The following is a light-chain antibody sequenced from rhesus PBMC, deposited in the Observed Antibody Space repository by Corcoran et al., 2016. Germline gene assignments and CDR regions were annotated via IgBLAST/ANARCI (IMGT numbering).Light chain of an antibody. CDR3: QNYGSRPLYR. CDR2: KAS. V-gene: IGKV1-22*01. J-gene: IGKJ2*01. Sequence: DIQMTQSPSSLSASVGDTVTITCRASQDIISWLAWYQQKPGKAPKLLFYKASNSQSGVPSRFSGSGSVTEFTFTISSLQSEDFATYYWQNYGSRPLYRFGQGTKVEI. CDR1: QDIISW.